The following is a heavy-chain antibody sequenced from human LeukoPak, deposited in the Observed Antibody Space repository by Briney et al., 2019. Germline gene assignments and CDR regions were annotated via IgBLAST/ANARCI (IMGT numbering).Heavy chain of an antibody. V-gene: IGHV3-23*01. CDR1: GFTFSSYA. Sequence: GGSLRLSCAASGFTFSSYAMSWVRQAPGKGLEWVSAISGSGGSTYYADSVKGRFTISRDNSKNTLYLQMNSLRAEATAVYYCAKVGRAEFGTFDYWGQGTLVTVSS. CDR3: AKVGRAEFGTFDY. D-gene: IGHD3-10*01. J-gene: IGHJ4*02. CDR2: ISGSGGST.